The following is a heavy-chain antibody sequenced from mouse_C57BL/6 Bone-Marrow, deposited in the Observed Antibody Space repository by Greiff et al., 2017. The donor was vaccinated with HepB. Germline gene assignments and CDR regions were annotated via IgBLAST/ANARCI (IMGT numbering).Heavy chain of an antibody. CDR1: GYTFTSYT. D-gene: IGHD1-1*01. Sequence: VQRVESGAELARPGASVKMSCKASGYTFTSYTMHWVKQRPGQGLEWIGYINPSSGYTKYNQKFKDKATLTADKSSSTAYMQLSSLTSEDSAVYYCARWGLRSFDYWGQGTTLTVSS. CDR2: INPSSGYT. V-gene: IGHV1-4*01. J-gene: IGHJ2*01. CDR3: ARWGLRSFDY.